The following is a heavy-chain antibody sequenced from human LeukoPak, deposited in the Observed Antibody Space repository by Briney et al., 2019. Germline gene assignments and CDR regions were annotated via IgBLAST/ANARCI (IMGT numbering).Heavy chain of an antibody. CDR2: ISAYNGNT. J-gene: IGHJ4*02. CDR3: ARDQPPSWNYDFWSGYYNGRYYFDY. Sequence: ASVKVSCKASGYTFTSYGISWVRQAPGQGLEWMGWISAYNGNTNYAQKLQGRVTMTIDTSTSTAYMELRSLRSDDTAVYYCARDQPPSWNYDFWSGYYNGRYYFDYWGQGTLVTVSS. D-gene: IGHD3-3*01. V-gene: IGHV1-18*01. CDR1: GYTFTSYG.